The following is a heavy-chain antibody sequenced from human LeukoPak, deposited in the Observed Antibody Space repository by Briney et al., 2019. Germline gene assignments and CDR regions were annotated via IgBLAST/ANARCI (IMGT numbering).Heavy chain of an antibody. V-gene: IGHV3-7*01. D-gene: IGHD1-26*01. J-gene: IGHJ4*02. Sequence: GGSLRLSCAASGFTFSSYWMNWARQAPGKGLEWVASINHNGNVNYYVDSVKGRFTISRDNAKNSLYLQMNSLRAEDTAVYYCARDVSRWELLEGYYFDYWGQGTLVTVSS. CDR2: INHNGNVN. CDR3: ARDVSRWELLEGYYFDY. CDR1: GFTFSSYW.